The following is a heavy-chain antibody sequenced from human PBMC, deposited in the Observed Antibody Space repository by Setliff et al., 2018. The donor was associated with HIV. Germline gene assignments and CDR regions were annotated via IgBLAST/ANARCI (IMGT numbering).Heavy chain of an antibody. Sequence: ASVKVSCKASGYTFTSYGISWVRQAPGQGLEWMGWISGYNGNTNYAQKLQGRVTMTTDTATSTAYKELRSLRSDDTAVYYCARDPTFSGWFDPWGQGTLVTVSS. D-gene: IGHD3-16*01. J-gene: IGHJ5*02. CDR3: ARDPTFSGWFDP. V-gene: IGHV1-18*01. CDR1: GYTFTSYG. CDR2: ISGYNGNT.